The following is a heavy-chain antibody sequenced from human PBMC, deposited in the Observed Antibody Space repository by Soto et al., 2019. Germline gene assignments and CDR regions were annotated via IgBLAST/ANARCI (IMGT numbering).Heavy chain of an antibody. V-gene: IGHV4-34*01. CDR3: AGLRGYYWYMDV. J-gene: IGHJ6*03. CDR2: INHSGNT. Sequence: WTWIRQPPGKGLEWIGEINHSGNTKYNPSLKSRVTVSADTSKNEFSLRLSSLTAADTAVYYCAGLRGYYWYMDVWAKGPRSSSP.